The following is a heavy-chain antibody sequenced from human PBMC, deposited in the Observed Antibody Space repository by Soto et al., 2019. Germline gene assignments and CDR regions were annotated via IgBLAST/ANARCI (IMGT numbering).Heavy chain of an antibody. CDR2: IRSKANSYAT. D-gene: IGHD2-21*02. CDR1: GFTFSGSA. V-gene: IGHV3-73*01. CDR3: TRLRPGGNSAYAFDI. Sequence: PGGSLRLSCAASGFTFSGSAMHWVRQASGKGLEWVGRIRSKANSYATAYAASVKGRFTISRDDSKNTAYLQMNSLKTEDTAVYYCTRLRPGGNSAYAFDIWGQGTMVTVSS. J-gene: IGHJ3*02.